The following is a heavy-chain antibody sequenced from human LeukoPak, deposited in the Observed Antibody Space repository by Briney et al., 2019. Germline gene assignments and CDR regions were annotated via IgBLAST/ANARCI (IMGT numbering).Heavy chain of an antibody. V-gene: IGHV3-30*02. CDR1: GFTFRSYG. Sequence: QSGGSLRLSCAASGFTFRSYGMHWVRQAPGKGLEWVAYIQNDGSNEQYADSVKGRFTISRDNAKNSLHLQMNSLRAEDTAIYYCARALPPYMISFGYWGQGTLVTVSS. CDR2: IQNDGSNE. D-gene: IGHD3-16*01. J-gene: IGHJ4*02. CDR3: ARALPPYMISFGY.